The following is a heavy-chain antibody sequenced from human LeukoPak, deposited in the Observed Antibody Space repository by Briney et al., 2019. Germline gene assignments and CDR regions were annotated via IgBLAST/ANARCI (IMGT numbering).Heavy chain of an antibody. V-gene: IGHV3-23*01. CDR2: ISGSGGST. D-gene: IGHD3-22*01. CDR1: GFTFSSYA. CDR3: AKVLGTYYYDSSGSGGAFDI. J-gene: IGHJ3*02. Sequence: GGSLRLSCAASGFTFSSYAMSWVRQAPGKGLEWVSAISGSGGSTYYADSVKGRFTISRDNSKNTLYLQMNSLRAEDTAVYYCAKVLGTYYYDSSGSGGAFDIWGQGTMVTVSS.